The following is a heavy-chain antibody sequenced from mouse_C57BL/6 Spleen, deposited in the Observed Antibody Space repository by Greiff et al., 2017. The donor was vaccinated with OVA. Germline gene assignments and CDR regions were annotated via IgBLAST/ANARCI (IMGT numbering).Heavy chain of an antibody. D-gene: IGHD1-1*01. CDR3: ARPYGSSLYYAMDY. CDR1: GFTFSDYG. V-gene: IGHV5-17*01. J-gene: IGHJ4*01. CDR2: ISSGSSTI. Sequence: EVKLVESGGGLVKPGGSLKLSCAASGFTFSDYGMHWVRQAPEKGLEWVAYISSGSSTIYYADTVKGRFTISRDNAKNTLFLQMTSLRSEDTAMYYCARPYGSSLYYAMDYWGQGTSVTVSS.